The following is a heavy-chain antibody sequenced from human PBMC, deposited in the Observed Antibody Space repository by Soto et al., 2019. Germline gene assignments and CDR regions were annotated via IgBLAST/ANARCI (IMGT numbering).Heavy chain of an antibody. D-gene: IGHD1-20*01. CDR1: GFTFSSYG. CDR2: ISYDGSNK. CDR3: AKDPINWNGVPDY. V-gene: IGHV3-30*18. J-gene: IGHJ4*02. Sequence: PGGSLRLSCAASGFTFSSYGMHWVRQAPGKGLEWVAVISYDGSNKYYADSVKGRFTISRDNSKNTLYLQMNSLRAEDTAVYYCAKDPINWNGVPDYWGQGTLVTVSS.